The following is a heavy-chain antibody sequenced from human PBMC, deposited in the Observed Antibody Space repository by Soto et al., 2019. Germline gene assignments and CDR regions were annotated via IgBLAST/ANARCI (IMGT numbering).Heavy chain of an antibody. Sequence: QVVLQESGPGLVKPSETLSLTCSVSGRSITSYYWSWVRQPPGKGLEWIGYIYDNGITSQNPSLKSRVTMSADTSQNQFSLKLTSVTGADTAVYYCARGFSAGKGSPPDFWGQGSLVTVSS. V-gene: IGHV4-59*12. CDR2: IYDNGIT. CDR1: GRSITSYY. J-gene: IGHJ4*02. CDR3: ARGFSAGKGSPPDF. D-gene: IGHD6-13*01.